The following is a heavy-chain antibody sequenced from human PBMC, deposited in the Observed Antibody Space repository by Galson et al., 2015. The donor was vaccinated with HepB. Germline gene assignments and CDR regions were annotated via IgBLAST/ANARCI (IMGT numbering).Heavy chain of an antibody. J-gene: IGHJ4*02. CDR2: TYYRSKWYN. D-gene: IGHD2-21*01. Sequence: CAISGDSVSRNSASWNWIRQSPSRGLEWLGRTYYRSKWYNDYAASVKSRISINRDTSKNQFSLQLNSVTAEDTAVYYCARAYCGVDCSYFDYWGQGTLVTVSP. V-gene: IGHV6-1*01. CDR3: ARAYCGVDCSYFDY. CDR1: GDSVSRNSAS.